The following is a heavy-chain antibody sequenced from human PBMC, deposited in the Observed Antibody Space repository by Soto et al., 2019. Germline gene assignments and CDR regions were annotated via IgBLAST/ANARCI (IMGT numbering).Heavy chain of an antibody. D-gene: IGHD3-9*01. CDR2: ISGSGGST. CDR1: GFTFSSYA. J-gene: IGHJ4*02. V-gene: IGHV3-23*01. Sequence: PGGSLRLSCAASGFTFSSYAMSWVRQAPGKGLEWVSAISGSGGSTYYADSVKGRFTISRDNSKNTLYLQMNSLRAEDTAVYYCAKDMDSGYDIVTGYLYFDYWGQGTLVTVSS. CDR3: AKDMDSGYDIVTGYLYFDY.